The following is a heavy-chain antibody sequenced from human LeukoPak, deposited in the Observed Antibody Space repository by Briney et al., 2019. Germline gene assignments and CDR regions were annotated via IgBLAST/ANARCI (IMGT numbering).Heavy chain of an antibody. J-gene: IGHJ6*02. CDR1: GFXFGDYA. CDR3: SGMIRGADYYFYGMDV. CDR2: IRSKAYGETT. D-gene: IGHD3-10*01. Sequence: GGSLRLSCTTSGFXFGDYAINWVRQAPGKGLEWVGLIRSKAYGETTDYAASVKGRFTASRDDSKSVAYLQMNSLKTEDTAVYYCSGMIRGADYYFYGMDVWGQGTAVTVSS. V-gene: IGHV3-49*04.